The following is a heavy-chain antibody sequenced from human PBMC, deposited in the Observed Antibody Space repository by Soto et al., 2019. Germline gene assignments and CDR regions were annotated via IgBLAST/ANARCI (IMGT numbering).Heavy chain of an antibody. J-gene: IGHJ3*02. CDR3: ARGEVRGPFDI. CDR1: GGSMNSHDYY. Sequence: QQPLQESGPGLVKPSQTLSLTCTVSGGSMNSHDYYWSWIRQPPGKGLEWIGYIHNSGSTYYNPSLKSRLTISSDMSKNQFSLRLNSVTAADTALYFCARGEVRGPFDIWGQGTKVTVSS. CDR2: IHNSGST. D-gene: IGHD3-10*01. V-gene: IGHV4-30-4*01.